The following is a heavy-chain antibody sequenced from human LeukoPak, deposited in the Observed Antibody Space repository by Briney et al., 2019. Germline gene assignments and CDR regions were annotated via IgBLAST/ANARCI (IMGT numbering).Heavy chain of an antibody. CDR3: VREDSSGNFDY. J-gene: IGHJ4*02. D-gene: IGHD3-22*01. CDR1: GFIFSSYS. Sequence: GRSLRLSCAASGFIFSSYSMNWVRQAPGKGLEWVSSISTSSSDIYHADSVKGRFTISRDNAKNSLCLQMNSLRAEDTAVYYCVREDSSGNFDYWGQGTLVTVS. CDR2: ISTSSSDI. V-gene: IGHV3-21*01.